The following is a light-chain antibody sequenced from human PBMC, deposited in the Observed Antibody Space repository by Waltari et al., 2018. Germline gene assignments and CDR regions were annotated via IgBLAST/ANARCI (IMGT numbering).Light chain of an antibody. CDR3: AAWDDSLSGVV. Sequence: QSVLTQPPSASGTPGQRVTISCSGSSSNIGSNYVYWYQQFPGTAPKPLIYRNNQRPSGVPDRFSGSKSGTSASRAISGLRSEEEADYYCAAWDDSLSGVVFGGGTKLTVL. J-gene: IGLJ2*01. CDR2: RNN. CDR1: SSNIGSNY. V-gene: IGLV1-47*01.